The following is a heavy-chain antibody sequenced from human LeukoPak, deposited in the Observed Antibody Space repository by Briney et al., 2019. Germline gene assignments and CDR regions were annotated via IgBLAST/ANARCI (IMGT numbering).Heavy chain of an antibody. J-gene: IGHJ4*02. D-gene: IGHD5-18*01. CDR1: GGSFSGYY. CDR2: INHSGST. V-gene: IGHV4-34*01. Sequence: PSETLSLTCAVYGGSFSGYYWSWIRQPPGKGLGWIGEINHSGSTNYNPSLKSRVTISVDTSKNQFSLKLSSVTAADTAVYYCARMSDTGIQLWPFDYWGQRTLVTVSS. CDR3: ARMSDTGIQLWPFDY.